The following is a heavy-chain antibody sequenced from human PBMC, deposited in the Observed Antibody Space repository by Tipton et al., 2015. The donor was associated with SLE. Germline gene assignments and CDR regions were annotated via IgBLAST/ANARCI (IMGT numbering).Heavy chain of an antibody. J-gene: IGHJ6*03. Sequence: SLRLSCAVSGGSISSSNWWSWVRQPPGKGLEWIGEIYHSGSTNYNPSLKSRVTISVDKSKNQFSLKLSSVTAADTAVYYCARDLGGYYYYYMDVWGKGTTVTVSS. CDR3: ARDLGGYYYYYMDV. CDR1: GGSISSSNW. CDR2: IYHSGST. V-gene: IGHV4-4*02. D-gene: IGHD3-16*01.